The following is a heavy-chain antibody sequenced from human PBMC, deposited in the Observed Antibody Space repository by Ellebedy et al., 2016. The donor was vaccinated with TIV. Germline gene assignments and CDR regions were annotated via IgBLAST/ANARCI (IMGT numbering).Heavy chain of an antibody. D-gene: IGHD3-10*01. J-gene: IGHJ5*02. CDR2: INEINQSGST. Sequence: SWIRQSPGKGLEWIGEINEINQSGSTKYNPSLKSRVTISGDTSKNQLSLKVTSVTAADTGIYYCARVGRSRLTLVRGVTRWFDPWGQGTLVSVSS. CDR3: ARVGRSRLTLVRGVTRWFDP. V-gene: IGHV4-34*01.